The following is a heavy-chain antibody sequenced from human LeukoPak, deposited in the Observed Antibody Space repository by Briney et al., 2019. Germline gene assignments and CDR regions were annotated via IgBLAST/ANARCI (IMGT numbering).Heavy chain of an antibody. J-gene: IGHJ3*02. D-gene: IGHD3-3*01. CDR1: GYTFTSYY. CDR3: ARDLLRFLLGGAFDI. Sequence: ASVKVSCKASGYTFTSYYMHWVRQAPGRGLEWMGIINPSGGSTSYAQKFQGRVTMTRDMSTSTVYMELSSLRSEDTAVYYCARDLLRFLLGGAFDIWGQGTMVTVSS. CDR2: INPSGGST. V-gene: IGHV1-46*01.